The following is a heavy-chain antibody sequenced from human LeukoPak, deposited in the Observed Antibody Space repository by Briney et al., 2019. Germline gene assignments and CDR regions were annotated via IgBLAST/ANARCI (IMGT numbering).Heavy chain of an antibody. CDR2: IYYSGST. D-gene: IGHD3-22*01. V-gene: IGHV4-39*01. Sequence: SETLSLTCTVSGGSIISRTYYWAWIRQPPGKGLEWIGSIYYSGSTYYNPSLKSRVTISVDTSKNQFSLKLSSVTAADTAVYYCVRRHESRTYSFDKWGRGTLVTVSS. CDR1: GGSIISRTYY. CDR3: VRRHESRTYSFDK. J-gene: IGHJ4*02.